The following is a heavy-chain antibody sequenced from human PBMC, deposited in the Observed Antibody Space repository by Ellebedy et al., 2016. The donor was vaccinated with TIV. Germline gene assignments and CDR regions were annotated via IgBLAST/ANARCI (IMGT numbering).Heavy chain of an antibody. CDR1: GFTFSTYG. V-gene: IGHV3-NL1*01. Sequence: GGSLRLSCAASGFTFSTYGMHWVRQAPGKGLEWVSVIYSGGSTYYADSVKGRFTISRDNSKNSLYLQMNSLRPEDTAVYYCASLRGYNYGINPSGAFDIWGLGTMVAVSS. D-gene: IGHD5-18*01. CDR2: IYSGGST. CDR3: ASLRGYNYGINPSGAFDI. J-gene: IGHJ3*02.